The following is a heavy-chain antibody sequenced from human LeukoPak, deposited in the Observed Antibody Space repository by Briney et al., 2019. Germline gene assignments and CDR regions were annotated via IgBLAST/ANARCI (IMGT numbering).Heavy chain of an antibody. V-gene: IGHV5-51*01. D-gene: IGHD6-13*01. CDR2: IYPGDSDT. Sequence: GESLKIPCKGSGYSFTNYWIGWVRQMPGKGLEWMGFIYPGDSDTRYSPSFQGQVTISADKSISTAYLQWSSLKASDTAMYYCARLGIAVAGKAGYWGQGALVTVSS. CDR3: ARLGIAVAGKAGY. J-gene: IGHJ4*02. CDR1: GYSFTNYW.